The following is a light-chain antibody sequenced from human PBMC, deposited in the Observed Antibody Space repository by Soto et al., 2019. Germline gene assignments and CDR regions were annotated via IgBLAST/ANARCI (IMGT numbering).Light chain of an antibody. CDR2: AAS. V-gene: IGKV3-20*01. J-gene: IGKJ2*01. CDR3: HQYADSPQT. CDR1: QSVSSRF. Sequence: EVVLTQSPGTLSLSPGERATLSCRASQSVSSRFLAWYQQKPGQAPRLLIHAASTGANCIPARFRGRGSWTDFTLTISSLEPEYSAVYFCHQYADSPQTFGQGTKLEIK.